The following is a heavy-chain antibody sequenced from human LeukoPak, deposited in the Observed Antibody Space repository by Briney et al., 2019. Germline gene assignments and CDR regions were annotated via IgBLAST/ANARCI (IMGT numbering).Heavy chain of an antibody. CDR1: GYTFTSYA. Sequence: ASVKVSCKASGYTFTSYAMNWVRQAPGQGLEWMGWINTNTGNPTYAQGFTGRFVFSLDTSVSTAYLQISSLKAEDTAVYYCARVVGYCSSTSCYGRNTNFVPWGQGTLVTVSS. D-gene: IGHD2-2*01. V-gene: IGHV7-4-1*02. CDR3: ARVVGYCSSTSCYGRNTNFVP. J-gene: IGHJ5*02. CDR2: INTNTGNP.